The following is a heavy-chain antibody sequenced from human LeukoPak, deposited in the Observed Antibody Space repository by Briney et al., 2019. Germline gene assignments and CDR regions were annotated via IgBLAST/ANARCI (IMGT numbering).Heavy chain of an antibody. Sequence: ASVKVSCKASGYTFTTYDINWMRQAAGQEPEWMGWLNPRSGNTGYVEKFQGRLTMTRNTSISTAYMELSSLTSEDTAIYYCARMRITYYYLDVWGKGTTVTISS. CDR1: GYTFTTYD. CDR2: LNPRSGNT. CDR3: ARMRITYYYLDV. D-gene: IGHD3-16*01. V-gene: IGHV1-8*01. J-gene: IGHJ6*03.